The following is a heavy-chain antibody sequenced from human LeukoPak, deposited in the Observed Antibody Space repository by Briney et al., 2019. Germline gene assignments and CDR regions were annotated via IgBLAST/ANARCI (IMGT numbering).Heavy chain of an antibody. CDR1: GGSISSSNYY. Sequence: SETLSLTCTVSGGSISSSNYYWGWIRRPPGKGLEWIGSTYYGGSTYYNPSLKSRVTISVDTSKNQLSLRLSSVTAADTAVYYCAKSGYSAYYFDYWGQGTLVTVSS. V-gene: IGHV4-39*01. CDR3: AKSGYSAYYFDY. D-gene: IGHD3-3*01. CDR2: TYYGGST. J-gene: IGHJ4*02.